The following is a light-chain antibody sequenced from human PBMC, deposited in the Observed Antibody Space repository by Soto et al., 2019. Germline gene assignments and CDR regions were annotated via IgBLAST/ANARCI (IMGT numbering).Light chain of an antibody. CDR2: KAS. V-gene: IGKV1-8*01. Sequence: AIRMTQSPSSFSASTGDRVTITCRASQGISSYLAWYQQKPGKAPKLLIYKASTLESGVPSRFSGSGSGTEFTLTISSLQPDDFATYYCQQYNGYSRTFGQGTKVDIK. CDR3: QQYNGYSRT. CDR1: QGISSY. J-gene: IGKJ1*01.